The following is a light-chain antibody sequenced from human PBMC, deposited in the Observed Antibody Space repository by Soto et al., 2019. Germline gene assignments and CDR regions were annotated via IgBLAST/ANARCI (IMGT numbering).Light chain of an antibody. V-gene: IGLV2-14*03. CDR1: IRDVGGYNC. J-gene: IGLJ1*01. CDR2: DVS. Sequence: QSALTHTDSRSSSPAHSITISCPGTIRDVGGYNCVSWYQSHPGEAPKLIIYDVSNRPSGVSDRFSGSKSGNTASLTISGLQAEDEADYYCSSYTSSISYVFGTGNKVTV. CDR3: SSYTSSISYV.